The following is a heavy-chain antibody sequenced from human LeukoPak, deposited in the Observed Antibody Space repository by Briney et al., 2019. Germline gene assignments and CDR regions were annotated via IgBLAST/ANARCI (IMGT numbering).Heavy chain of an antibody. CDR3: ARRAGAYSHPYDY. CDR1: GFTVSSNY. CDR2: IYSGGST. Sequence: GGSLSLSCAASGFTVSSNYMSWVRQAPGKGLEWVSVIYSGGSTYSADSVKGRFTISRDNSKNALYLQMNSLRAEDTAVYYCARRAGAYSHPYDYWGQGTLVTVSS. J-gene: IGHJ4*02. D-gene: IGHD4/OR15-4a*01. V-gene: IGHV3-53*01.